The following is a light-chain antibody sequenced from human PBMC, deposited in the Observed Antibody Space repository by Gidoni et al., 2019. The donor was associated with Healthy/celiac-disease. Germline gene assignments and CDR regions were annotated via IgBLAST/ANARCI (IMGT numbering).Light chain of an antibody. J-gene: IGKJ1*01. Sequence: DIVMTQSPDSLDMSLGERDTINCTSSQSVLYSANNQNYLAWYQQKPGQPPKLLISWASTRESGVPDRFSGSGSGTYFTLTISSLQAEDVAVYYCQQYSSTPPTFXQXTKVEIK. CDR3: QQYSSTPPT. CDR2: WAS. V-gene: IGKV4-1*01. CDR1: QSVLYSANNQNY.